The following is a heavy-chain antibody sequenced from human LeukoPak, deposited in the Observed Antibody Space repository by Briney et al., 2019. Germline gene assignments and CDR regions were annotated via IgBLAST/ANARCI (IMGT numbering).Heavy chain of an antibody. CDR3: ARDHHRRLYDSQARDTFDI. CDR1: GFTFSSYE. Sequence: PGGSLRLSCVASGFTFSSYEMNWARQAPGKGLEWVSYISSSGSTKHYADSVKGRFTISRDNAKNSLYLQMNSLRAEDTAVYYCARDHHRRLYDSQARDTFDIWGQGTMVTVSS. V-gene: IGHV3-48*03. CDR2: ISSSGSTK. J-gene: IGHJ3*02. D-gene: IGHD3-22*01.